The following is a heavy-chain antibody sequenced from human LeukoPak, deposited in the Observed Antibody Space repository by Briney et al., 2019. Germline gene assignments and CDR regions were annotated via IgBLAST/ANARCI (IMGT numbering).Heavy chain of an antibody. D-gene: IGHD6-13*01. CDR3: AKSIAAAADYGEY. CDR1: GFTFRSYA. J-gene: IGHJ4*02. V-gene: IGHV3-23*01. CDR2: ISGSGGST. Sequence: GGSLRLSCAASGFTFRSYAMNWVRQAPGKGLEWVSAISGSGGSTYYADSVKGRFTISRDNSKNTLYLQMNSLRAEDTAVYYCAKSIAAAADYGEYWGQGTLVTDSS.